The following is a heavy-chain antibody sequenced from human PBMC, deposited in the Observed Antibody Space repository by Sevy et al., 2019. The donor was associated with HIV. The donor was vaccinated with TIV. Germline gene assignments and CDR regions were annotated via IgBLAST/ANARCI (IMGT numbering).Heavy chain of an antibody. J-gene: IGHJ3*02. V-gene: IGHV4-4*07. Sequence: SETLSLTCTVSGGSIRSFYWSWVWQSAGKALEWIGRIYPSGSTNYNPSLRSRVAMSVDTSKNQFSLRLSSMTAADTAMYYCARDWGYYFDSSGYFDAFDIWGQGTMVTVSS. CDR3: ARDWGYYFDSSGYFDAFDI. D-gene: IGHD3-22*01. CDR2: IYPSGST. CDR1: GGSIRSFY.